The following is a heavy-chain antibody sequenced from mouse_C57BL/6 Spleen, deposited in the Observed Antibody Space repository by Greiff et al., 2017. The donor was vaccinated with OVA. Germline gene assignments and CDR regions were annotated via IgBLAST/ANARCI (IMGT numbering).Heavy chain of an antibody. D-gene: IGHD3-2*02. Sequence: QVQLKQSGPELVKPGASVKISCKASGYAFSSSWMNWVKQRPGKGLEWIGRIYPGDGDTNYNGKFKGKATLTADKSSSTAYMQLSSLASEDSAVYFCARDSSGYDLDYWGQGTTLTVSS. J-gene: IGHJ2*01. CDR3: ARDSSGYDLDY. V-gene: IGHV1-82*01. CDR2: IYPGDGDT. CDR1: GYAFSSSW.